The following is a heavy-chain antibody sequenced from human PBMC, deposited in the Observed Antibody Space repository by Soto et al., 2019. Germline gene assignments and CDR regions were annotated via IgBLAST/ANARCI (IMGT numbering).Heavy chain of an antibody. CDR2: MNPNSGNT. CDR1: GYTFTSYD. Sequence: ASVKVSCKASGYTFTSYDINWVGQATGQGLEWMGWMNPNSGNTGYAQKFQGRVTMTRNTSISAAYMELSSLRSEDTAVYYCARGFYYYDSSDYYLGRAFDIWGQGTMVTVSS. J-gene: IGHJ3*02. V-gene: IGHV1-8*01. D-gene: IGHD3-22*01. CDR3: ARGFYYYDSSDYYLGRAFDI.